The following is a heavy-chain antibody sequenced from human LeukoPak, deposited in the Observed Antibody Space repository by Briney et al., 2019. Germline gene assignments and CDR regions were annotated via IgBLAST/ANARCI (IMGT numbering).Heavy chain of an antibody. V-gene: IGHV3-23*01. CDR1: GFTFDDYA. J-gene: IGHJ4*02. Sequence: GGSLRLSCAASGFTFDDYAMHWVRQAPGKGLEWVSAISGSDDGTYYADSVRGRFTISRDNSRNTLYLQMNSLRAEDTAVYYCAKDDRWLQFCCWGQGTLVTVSA. CDR2: ISGSDDGT. CDR3: AKDDRWLQFCC. D-gene: IGHD5-24*01.